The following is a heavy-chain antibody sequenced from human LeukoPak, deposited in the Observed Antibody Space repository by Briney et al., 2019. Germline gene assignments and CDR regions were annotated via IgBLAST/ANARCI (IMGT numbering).Heavy chain of an antibody. CDR2: IYHTGTT. D-gene: IGHD3-10*01. J-gene: IGHJ3*02. V-gene: IGHV4-38-2*02. Sequence: KASETLSLTCTVSGYSISSDYYWGWIRQPPGKGLEWIGSIYHTGTTYYSPSLKSRVTISVDTSKNQFSLKLSSVTAADTAVYYCARDGFGEYAFDIWGQGTMVTVSS. CDR3: ARDGFGEYAFDI. CDR1: GYSISSDYY.